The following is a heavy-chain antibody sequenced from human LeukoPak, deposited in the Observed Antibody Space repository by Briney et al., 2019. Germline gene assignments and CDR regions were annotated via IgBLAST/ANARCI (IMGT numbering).Heavy chain of an antibody. CDR1: GFTFSSYA. J-gene: IGHJ4*02. Sequence: GGSLRLSCAASGFTFSSYAMSWVRQAPGKGLEWVSAISGSGGSTYYADSVKGRFTISRDNSKNTLYLQMNSMRAEDTAVYYCAKGDYDILSYFDYWGQGTLVTVSS. CDR3: AKGDYDILSYFDY. CDR2: ISGSGGST. D-gene: IGHD3-9*01. V-gene: IGHV3-23*01.